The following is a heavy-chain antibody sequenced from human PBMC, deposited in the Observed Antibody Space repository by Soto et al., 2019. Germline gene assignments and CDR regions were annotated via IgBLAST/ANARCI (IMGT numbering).Heavy chain of an antibody. CDR1: GFTFSSYA. J-gene: IGHJ4*02. Sequence: GGSLRLSCAASGFTFSSYAMSWVRQAPGKGLEWVSAISGSGGSTYYADSVKGRFTISRDNSKNTLYLQMNSLRAEDTAVYYCAKVGDFWSGPGHFDCWGQGTLVTVSS. CDR3: AKVGDFWSGPGHFDC. CDR2: ISGSGGST. D-gene: IGHD3-3*01. V-gene: IGHV3-23*01.